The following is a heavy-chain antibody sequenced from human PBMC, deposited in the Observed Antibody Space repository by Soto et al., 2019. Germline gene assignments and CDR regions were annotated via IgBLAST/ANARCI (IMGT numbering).Heavy chain of an antibody. Sequence: SVKVSCKASGGTFSSYAISWVRQAPGQGLEWMGGIIPIFGTANYAQKFQGRVTITADESTSTAYMELSSQRSEDTPVYYCARNRRERLIPYYYYYYGMDVWGRGTTGTV. D-gene: IGHD6-25*01. CDR3: ARNRRERLIPYYYYYYGMDV. CDR1: GGTFSSYA. CDR2: IIPIFGTA. J-gene: IGHJ6*02. V-gene: IGHV1-69*13.